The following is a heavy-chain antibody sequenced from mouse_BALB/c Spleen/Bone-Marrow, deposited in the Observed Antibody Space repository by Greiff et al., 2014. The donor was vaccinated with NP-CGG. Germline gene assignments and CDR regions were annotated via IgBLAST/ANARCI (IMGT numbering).Heavy chain of an antibody. CDR3: ARWDTTAMDY. J-gene: IGHJ4*01. Sequence: QVPLKQSGAELMKPGASVKISCKATGYTFSSYWIEWVKQRPGHGLEWIGEILPGRGSTNYNEKFKGKATFTSDTSSNTAYMQLSSLTSEDSAVYYCARWDTTAMDYWGQGTSVTVSS. CDR2: ILPGRGST. V-gene: IGHV1-9*01. CDR1: GYTFSSYW. D-gene: IGHD1-1*01.